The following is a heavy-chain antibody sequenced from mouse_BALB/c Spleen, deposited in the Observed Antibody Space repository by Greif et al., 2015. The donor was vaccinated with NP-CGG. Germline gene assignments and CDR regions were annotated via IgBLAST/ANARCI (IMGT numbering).Heavy chain of an antibody. CDR2: IYPSDSYT. J-gene: IGHJ4*01. CDR3: TTARTTVDY. Sequence: VQLQQSGAELVRPGASVKLSCKASGYTFTSYWINWVKQRPGQGLEWIGNIYPSDSYTNYNQKFKDKATLTVDKSSSTAYMQLSSPTSEDSAVYYCTTARTTVDYWGQGTSVTVSS. V-gene: IGHV1-69*02. D-gene: IGHD3-1*01. CDR1: GYTFTSYW.